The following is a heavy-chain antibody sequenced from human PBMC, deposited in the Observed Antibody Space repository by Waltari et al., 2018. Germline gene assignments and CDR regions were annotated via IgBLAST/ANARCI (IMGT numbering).Heavy chain of an antibody. CDR1: GGSFRGYY. V-gene: IGHV4-34*01. J-gene: IGHJ4*02. CDR2: INHSGST. Sequence: QVQLQQWGAGLLKPSETLSLTCAVYGGSFRGYYWSWIRQPPGKGLEWIGEINHSGSTNYNPSLKSRVTISVDTSKNQFSLKLSSVTAADTAVYYCASGIAARRCSYWGQGTLVTVSS. D-gene: IGHD6-6*01. CDR3: ASGIAARRCSY.